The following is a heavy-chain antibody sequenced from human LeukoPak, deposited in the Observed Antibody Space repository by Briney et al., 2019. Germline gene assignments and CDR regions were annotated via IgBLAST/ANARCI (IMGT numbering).Heavy chain of an antibody. V-gene: IGHV3-33*01. D-gene: IGHD3-10*01. CDR3: ASLTGSGSFDAFDI. CDR1: GFTFSSYG. Sequence: PGGSLRLSCAASGFTFSSYGMHWVRQAPGKGLEWVAVIWYDGSNKYYADSVKGRFTISRDNSKNTLYLQMNSLRAEDTAVYYCASLTGSGSFDAFDIWGQGTMVTVSS. J-gene: IGHJ3*02. CDR2: IWYDGSNK.